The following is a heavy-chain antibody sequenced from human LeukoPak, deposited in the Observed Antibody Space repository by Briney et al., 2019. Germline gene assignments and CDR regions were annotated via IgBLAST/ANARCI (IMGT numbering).Heavy chain of an antibody. D-gene: IGHD5-12*01. V-gene: IGHV1-2*02. CDR1: GYTFTGYY. CDR3: ARWVGYANWFDP. J-gene: IGHJ5*02. Sequence: ASVKVSCKASGYTFTGYYMFWVRQAPGQGLECMGWINPNGGGTNYAQKFQGRVTMTRDTSISTAYMELSRLTSDDTAGYYCARWVGYANWFDPWGQGTLVSVSS. CDR2: INPNGGGT.